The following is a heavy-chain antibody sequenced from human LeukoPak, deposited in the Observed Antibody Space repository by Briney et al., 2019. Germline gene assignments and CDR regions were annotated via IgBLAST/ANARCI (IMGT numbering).Heavy chain of an antibody. J-gene: IGHJ4*02. CDR2: ISGSGGST. CDR3: AKDLTEYYLGY. CDR1: GFTFSSYA. D-gene: IGHD3-9*01. Sequence: QSGGSLRLSCAASGFTFSSYAMSWVRRAPGKGLEWVSAISGSGGSTYYADSVKGRFTISRDNSKNTLYLQMNSLRAEDTAVYYCAKDLTEYYLGYWGQGTLVTVSS. V-gene: IGHV3-23*01.